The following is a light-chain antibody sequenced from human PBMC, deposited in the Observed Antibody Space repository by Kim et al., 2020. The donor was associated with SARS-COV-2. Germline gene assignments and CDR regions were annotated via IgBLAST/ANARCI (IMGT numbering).Light chain of an antibody. CDR1: KLGDTY. CDR2: QDT. J-gene: IGLJ2*01. CDR3: QAWDSSTVV. V-gene: IGLV3-1*01. Sequence: SYELTQPPSVSVSPGQTASITCSGDKLGDTYASWYQQKPGQSPVLVICQDTKRPSGIPERFSGSNSGTTATLTISGTQAMDGADYYCQAWDSSTVVFGG.